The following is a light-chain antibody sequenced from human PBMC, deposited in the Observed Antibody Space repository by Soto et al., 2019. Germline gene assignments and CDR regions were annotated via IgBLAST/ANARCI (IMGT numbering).Light chain of an antibody. CDR2: KAS. J-gene: IGKJ2*01. CDR3: QQYNSYSPYT. CDR1: QSISSW. V-gene: IGKV1-5*03. Sequence: DIQMTQSPSTLSASVGERVTITCRASQSISSWLARYQQKPGKAPKLLIYKASSLESGVPSRFSGSGSGTEFTLTISSLQPYDFATYYCQQYNSYSPYTFGQGTKLEIK.